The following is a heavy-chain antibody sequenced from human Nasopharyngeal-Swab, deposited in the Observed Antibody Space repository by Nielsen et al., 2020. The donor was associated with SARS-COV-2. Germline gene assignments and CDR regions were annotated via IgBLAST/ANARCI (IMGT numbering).Heavy chain of an antibody. CDR3: ARVAGYSIPAVDY. Sequence: LKISCAASGFTFSDYYMSWIRQAPGKGLEWVSYISSSGSTIYSADSVKGQFTISRDNAKSSLYLQMNSLRAEDTAVYYCARVAGYSIPAVDYWGQGTLVTVSS. J-gene: IGHJ4*02. CDR2: ISSSGSTI. CDR1: GFTFSDYY. D-gene: IGHD6-13*01. V-gene: IGHV3-11*01.